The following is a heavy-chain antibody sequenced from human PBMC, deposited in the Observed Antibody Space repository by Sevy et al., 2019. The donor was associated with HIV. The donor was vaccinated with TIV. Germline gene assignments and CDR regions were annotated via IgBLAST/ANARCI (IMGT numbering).Heavy chain of an antibody. CDR2: ISGSGGST. J-gene: IGHJ6*03. CDR1: GFTFSSYA. Sequence: GGSLRLSCAASGFTFSSYAMSWVRQAPGKGLEWVSAISGSGGSTYYADSVKGRFTISRDNSKNTLYLQMNSLRAEDTAVYYCAKDSVRSGSYTDYYYYMDVWGKGTTVTVSS. V-gene: IGHV3-23*01. CDR3: AKDSVRSGSYTDYYYYMDV. D-gene: IGHD1-26*01.